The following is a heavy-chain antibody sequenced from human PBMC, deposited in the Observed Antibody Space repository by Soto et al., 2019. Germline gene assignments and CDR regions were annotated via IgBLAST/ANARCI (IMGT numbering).Heavy chain of an antibody. CDR3: AKVRAYCCGERQEP. V-gene: IGHV3-23*01. J-gene: IGHJ5*02. CDR1: GFIFSNYA. D-gene: IGHD2-21*02. Sequence: GGSLRLSCAASGFIFSNYAMNWVRQVPGKGLAWVSSISGTAGSTYFADSVKGRFTISRDNAKNTLYLQMNSLRVEDTAVYYCAKVRAYCCGERQEPWGPGILVT. CDR2: ISGTAGST.